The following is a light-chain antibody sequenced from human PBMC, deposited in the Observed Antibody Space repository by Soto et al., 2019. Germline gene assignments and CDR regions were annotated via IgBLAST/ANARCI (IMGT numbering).Light chain of an antibody. CDR1: QTITRW. CDR3: QQYYSYPSIT. Sequence: DIQMTQSPSTLSASVGDRVTITCRASQTITRWLAWYQQKPGKAPKVLIYDASSLESGVPSRFSGSGSGTEFTLTISCLQSEDFATYYCQQYYSYPSITFGQGTRLEIK. V-gene: IGKV1-5*01. CDR2: DAS. J-gene: IGKJ5*01.